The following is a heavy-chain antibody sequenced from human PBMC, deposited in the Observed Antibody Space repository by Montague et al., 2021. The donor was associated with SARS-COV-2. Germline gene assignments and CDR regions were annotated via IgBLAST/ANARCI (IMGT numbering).Heavy chain of an antibody. V-gene: IGHV6-1*01. CDR1: GDSVSGNSAG. CDR3: ASGWLRGYFDP. J-gene: IGHJ5*02. D-gene: IGHD5-24*01. CDR2: TYYRSKWYN. Sequence: CAISGDSVSGNSAGWNWIRQSPSRGLEWLGRTYYRSKWYNDYAVSVKSRITINPDTSKNQFSLHLNSVTPEDTAVYYCASGWLRGYFDPWGQGTLATVSS.